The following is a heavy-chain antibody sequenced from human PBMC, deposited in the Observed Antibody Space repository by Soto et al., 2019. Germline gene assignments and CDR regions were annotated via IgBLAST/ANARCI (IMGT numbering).Heavy chain of an antibody. Sequence: GSLRLSCAASGFTFSSYAMHWVRQAPGKGLEWVAVISYDGSNKYYADSVKGRFTISRDNSKNTLYLQMNSLRAEDTAVYYCASGSPFDYWGQGTLVTVSS. CDR1: GFTFSSYA. V-gene: IGHV3-30-3*01. CDR3: ASGSPFDY. J-gene: IGHJ4*02. CDR2: ISYDGSNK. D-gene: IGHD3-10*01.